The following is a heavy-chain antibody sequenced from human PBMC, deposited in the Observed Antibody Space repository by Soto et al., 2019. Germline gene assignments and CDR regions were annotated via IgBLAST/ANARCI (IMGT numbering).Heavy chain of an antibody. D-gene: IGHD4-17*01. J-gene: IGHJ6*02. CDR2: IKSRSGGGTT. Sequence: GGSLRLSCAASGITSSKAWMNWVRQSPGKGLEWVGRIKSRSGGGTTDYAAPVKGRFTISRDDSKDTLWLQMNSLKTEDTAVYYCTTNFYSDHGMDVWGQGTTVTVSS. CDR1: GITSSKAW. V-gene: IGHV3-15*01. CDR3: TTNFYSDHGMDV.